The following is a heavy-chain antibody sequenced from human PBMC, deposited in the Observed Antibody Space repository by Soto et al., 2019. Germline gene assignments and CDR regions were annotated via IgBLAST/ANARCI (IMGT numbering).Heavy chain of an antibody. CDR1: GFTFSSYG. J-gene: IGHJ2*01. V-gene: IGHV3-30*18. CDR3: AKVTTVFTGRYFDR. Sequence: QVQLVESRGGVVQPGRSLRLSCAASGFTFSSYGMHWVRQAPGKGLEWVAVISYDGSNKYYADSVKGRFTISRDNSKNTLYLQMNSLRAEDTAVYYCAKVTTVFTGRYFDRWGRGTLVTVSS. D-gene: IGHD4-17*01. CDR2: ISYDGSNK.